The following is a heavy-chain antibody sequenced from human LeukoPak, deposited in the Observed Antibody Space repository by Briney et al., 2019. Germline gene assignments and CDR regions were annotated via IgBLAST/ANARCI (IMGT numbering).Heavy chain of an antibody. CDR3: AKHSRTAYSGYDNGFDI. V-gene: IGHV4-39*01. CDR1: GVSISSNSYY. Sequence: PTGILSLTRTVSGVSISSNSYYWDWIRLPPGWGLAWFVSIYYIGSTSYTPSLKSRVTISVDTSQYKFFFKLTSVTAADTAVYYCAKHSRTAYSGYDNGFDIWGQRTMVTVSS. D-gene: IGHD5-12*01. CDR2: IYYIGST. J-gene: IGHJ3*02.